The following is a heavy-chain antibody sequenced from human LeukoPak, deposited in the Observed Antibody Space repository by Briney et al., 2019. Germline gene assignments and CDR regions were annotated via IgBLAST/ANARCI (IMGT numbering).Heavy chain of an antibody. CDR1: GGSISSYY. D-gene: IGHD2/OR15-2a*01. CDR2: VSYSGST. J-gene: IGHJ4*02. CDR3: ARQDRIGPLDY. V-gene: IGHV4-59*08. Sequence: SETLSLTCTVSGGSISSYYWSWVRQPPGKGLEWIGYVSYSGSTDYNPSLKSRVTISVDTSKNQFSLKLSSVTAADTAVYYCARQDRIGPLDYWGQGTLVTVSS.